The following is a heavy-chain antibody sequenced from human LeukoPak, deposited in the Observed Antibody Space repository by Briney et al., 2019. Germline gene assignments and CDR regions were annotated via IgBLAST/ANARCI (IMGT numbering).Heavy chain of an antibody. J-gene: IGHJ4*02. D-gene: IGHD3-22*01. CDR1: GGTFSSYA. CDR3: ARFKPQRSYYYDSSGHYYEGLDY. V-gene: IGHV1-69*04. CDR2: IIPILGIA. Sequence: ASVKVSCKASGGTFSSYAISWVRQAPGQGLEWMGRIIPILGIANYAQKFQGRVTITAHKSKSTAYMERSSLRAEDTAVYYCARFKPQRSYYYDSSGHYYEGLDYWGQGTLVTVSS.